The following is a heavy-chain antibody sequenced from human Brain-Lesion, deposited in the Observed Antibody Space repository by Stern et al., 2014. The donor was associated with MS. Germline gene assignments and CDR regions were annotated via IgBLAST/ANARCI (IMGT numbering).Heavy chain of an antibody. J-gene: IGHJ5*01. V-gene: IGHV3-74*02. Sequence: EMQLVESGGGLVQPGGSLSLSCAASGFTFSNYWMHWVRQAPGQGLVWVSRVNNDGRRTSYADSVKGRFTMSRDNAKNTLYLQMNSLRVEDTAIYYCARGERWFDSWGQGTLVTVSS. CDR1: GFTFSNYW. CDR2: VNNDGRRT. CDR3: ARGERWFDS. D-gene: IGHD3-10*01.